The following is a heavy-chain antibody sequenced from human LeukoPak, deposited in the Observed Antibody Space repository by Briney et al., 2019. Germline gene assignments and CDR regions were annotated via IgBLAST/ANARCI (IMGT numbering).Heavy chain of an antibody. V-gene: IGHV3-33*06. J-gene: IGHJ4*02. D-gene: IGHD3-3*01. Sequence: PGGSLRLSCAASGFTFSSYGMPWVRQAPGKGLEWVAVIWYDGSNKYYADSVKGRFTISRDNSKNTLYLQMNSLRAEDTAVYYCAKEQYDFWSGYYTGIFGYWGQGTLVTVSS. CDR2: IWYDGSNK. CDR1: GFTFSSYG. CDR3: AKEQYDFWSGYYTGIFGY.